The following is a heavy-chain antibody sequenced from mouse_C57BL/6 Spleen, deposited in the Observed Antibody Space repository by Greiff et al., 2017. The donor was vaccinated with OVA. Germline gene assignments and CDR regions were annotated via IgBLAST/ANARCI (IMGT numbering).Heavy chain of an antibody. CDR3: ARSRTDYDGGFAY. J-gene: IGHJ3*01. CDR2: INPSSGYT. D-gene: IGHD2-4*01. Sequence: QVQLQQSGAELAKPGASVKLSCKASGYTFTSYWMHWVKQRPGQGLEWIGYINPSSGYTKYNQKFKDKATLTADKSSSTAYMQLSSLTYEDSAVYYCARSRTDYDGGFAYWGQGTLVTVSA. V-gene: IGHV1-7*01. CDR1: GYTFTSYW.